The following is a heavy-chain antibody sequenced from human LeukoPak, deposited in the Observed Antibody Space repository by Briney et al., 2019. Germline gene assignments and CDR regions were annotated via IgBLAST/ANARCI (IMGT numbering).Heavy chain of an antibody. V-gene: IGHV3-15*07. J-gene: IGHJ4*02. CDR2: IKSKTDGGTT. D-gene: IGHD3-9*01. Sequence: GGSLRLSCAASGFIFSNAWMNWVRQAPGKGLEWVGRIKSKTDGGTTDYAAPVKGRFIISRDDSKNALYLQMNSLKTEDTALYYCTTVYLTGEGNDYWGQGTLVTVSS. CDR3: TTVYLTGEGNDY. CDR1: GFIFSNAW.